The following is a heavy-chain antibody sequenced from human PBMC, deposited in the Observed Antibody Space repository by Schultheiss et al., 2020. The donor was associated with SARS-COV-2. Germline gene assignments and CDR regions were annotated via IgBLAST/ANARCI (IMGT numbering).Heavy chain of an antibody. CDR3: ARDVRTYFDSSGLHSSFDY. V-gene: IGHV4-39*07. J-gene: IGHJ4*02. CDR1: GGSISSSSYY. Sequence: SETLSLTCTVSGGSISSSSYYWGWIRQPPGKGLEWIGEINHSGSTNYNPSLKSRVTISVDTSKNQFSLKLSSVTAADTAVYYCARDVRTYFDSSGLHSSFDYWGQGTLVTVSS. CDR2: INHSGST. D-gene: IGHD3-22*01.